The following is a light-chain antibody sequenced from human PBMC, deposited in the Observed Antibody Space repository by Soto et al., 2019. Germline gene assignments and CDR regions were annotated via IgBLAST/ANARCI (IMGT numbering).Light chain of an antibody. V-gene: IGKV3-11*01. CDR3: QQRSHWPLT. CDR2: EAS. J-gene: IGKJ5*01. Sequence: EIVLTQSPATLSLSPGERATLSCRASQSVSSNLAWYKQKPGQAPRLLIYEASTRATGIPARFSGSGSGTDFTLTISSLEPEVFAGYYCQQRSHWPLTFGQGKRLEI. CDR1: QSVSSN.